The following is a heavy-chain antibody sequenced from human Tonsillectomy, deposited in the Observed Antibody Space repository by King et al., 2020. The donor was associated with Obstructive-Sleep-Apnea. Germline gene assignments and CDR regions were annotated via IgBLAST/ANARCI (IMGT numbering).Heavy chain of an antibody. J-gene: IGHJ4*02. CDR2: IWYDGSNK. D-gene: IGHD1-26*01. V-gene: IGHV3-33*01. Sequence: QLVQSGGGVVQPGRSLRLSCAASGFTFSSYGMHWVRQAPGKGLEWVAVIWYDGSNKYYADSVKGRFTISRDNSKTTLYLQMNSLRAEDTAVYYCAREMFEIGELTSFDYWGQGTLVTVSS. CDR1: GFTFSSYG. CDR3: AREMFEIGELTSFDY.